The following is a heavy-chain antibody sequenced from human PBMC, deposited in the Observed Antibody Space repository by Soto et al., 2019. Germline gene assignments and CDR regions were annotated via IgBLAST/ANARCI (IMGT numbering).Heavy chain of an antibody. CDR3: ASSIAATNYYYYGMDV. CDR1: GYTFTGYY. Sequence: ASVKVSCKASGYTFTGYYMHWVRQAPGQGLEWMGWINPNSGGTNYAQKFQGRVTMTRDTSISTAYMELSRLRSDDTAVYYCASSIAATNYYYYGMDVWGQGTTVTVSS. CDR2: INPNSGGT. V-gene: IGHV1-2*02. J-gene: IGHJ6*02. D-gene: IGHD6-13*01.